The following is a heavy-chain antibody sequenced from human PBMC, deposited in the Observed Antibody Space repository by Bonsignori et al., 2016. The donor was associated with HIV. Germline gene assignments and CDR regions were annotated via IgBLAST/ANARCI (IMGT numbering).Heavy chain of an antibody. CDR3: ARENQRWLQLQGRIDY. D-gene: IGHD5-24*01. J-gene: IGHJ4*02. CDR2: IYTSGST. Sequence: SETLSLTCTVSGGSISSGSYYWSWIRQPAGKGLEWIGRIYTSGSTNYNPSLKSRVTISVDTSKNQFSLKLSSVTAADTAVYYCARENQRWLQLQGRIDYWGQGTLVTVSS. CDR1: GGSISSGSYY. V-gene: IGHV4-61*02.